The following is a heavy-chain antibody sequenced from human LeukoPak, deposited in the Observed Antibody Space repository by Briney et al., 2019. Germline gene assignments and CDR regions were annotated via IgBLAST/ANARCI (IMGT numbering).Heavy chain of an antibody. D-gene: IGHD2-2*01. CDR3: ARGLPTRTGSTSWYYYYYYMDV. J-gene: IGHJ6*03. V-gene: IGHV1-18*01. Sequence: ASVKVSCKASGYTFTSYGISWVRQAPGQGLDWMGWISAYNGNTNYAQKLQGRVTMTTDTSTSTAYMELRSLRSDDTAVYYCARGLPTRTGSTSWYYYYYYMDVWGKGTTVTVSS. CDR1: GYTFTSYG. CDR2: ISAYNGNT.